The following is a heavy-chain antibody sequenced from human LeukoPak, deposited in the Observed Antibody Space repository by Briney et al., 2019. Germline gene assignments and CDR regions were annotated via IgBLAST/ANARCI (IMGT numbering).Heavy chain of an antibody. D-gene: IGHD3-16*01. CDR3: AKRALTFWVSFDL. CDR2: ISDSGGNT. V-gene: IGHV3-23*01. CDR1: GFTFSDYA. Sequence: GGSLRLSCAASGFTFSDYAMSWVRQAPGKGLEWVSDISDSGGNTHYADSVKGRFTISRDNSKNTLYLQMDSLRAEDTAIHYCAKRALTFWVSFDLWGEGSLVTVSS. J-gene: IGHJ4*02.